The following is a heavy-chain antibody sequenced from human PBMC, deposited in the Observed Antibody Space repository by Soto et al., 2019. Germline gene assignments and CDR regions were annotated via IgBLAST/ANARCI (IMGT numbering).Heavy chain of an antibody. J-gene: IGHJ6*01. CDR1: GYTFTSCY. CDR2: VNPTSGST. V-gene: IGHV1-46*01. CDR3: ARGIVVVTAIEDGMEV. D-gene: IGHD2-21*02. Sequence: ASVKVSCKASGYTFTSCYIHWVRQAPGQGLEWMGIVNPTSGSTTYAQKFQGRVIMTRDTSTRTVYMELSSLRSEDTAVYYCARGIVVVTAIEDGMEVWGQATTVIVSS.